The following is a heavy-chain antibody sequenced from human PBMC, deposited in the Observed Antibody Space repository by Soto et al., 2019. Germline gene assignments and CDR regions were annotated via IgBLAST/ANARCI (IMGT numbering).Heavy chain of an antibody. CDR2: IYPGDSDT. J-gene: IGHJ5*02. CDR1: GYSFTSYW. Sequence: GASLKISCKGSGYSFTSYWIGWVRQMPGKGLEWMGIIYPGDSDTRYSPSFQGQVTISADKSISTAYLQWSSLKASDTAMYYWARVITMFRGVARCFDPGGQETLFTVSS. CDR3: ARVITMFRGVARCFDP. D-gene: IGHD3-10*01. V-gene: IGHV5-51*01.